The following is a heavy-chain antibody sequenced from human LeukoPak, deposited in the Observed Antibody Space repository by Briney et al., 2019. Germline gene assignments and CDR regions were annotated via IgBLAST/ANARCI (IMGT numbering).Heavy chain of an antibody. CDR1: DYTLTELS. J-gene: IGHJ3*02. V-gene: IGHV1-24*01. CDR3: AADRGDYSGSYWTAFDI. CDR2: FHPEDGEI. D-gene: IGHD1-26*01. Sequence: ASVKVSCKVSDYTLTELSMHWVRQAPGKGLEWLGGFHPEDGEIIYAQKFQGRVTMSDDTSTDTAYMELGSLRSDDTAVYYCAADRGDYSGSYWTAFDIWGQGTMVTVSS.